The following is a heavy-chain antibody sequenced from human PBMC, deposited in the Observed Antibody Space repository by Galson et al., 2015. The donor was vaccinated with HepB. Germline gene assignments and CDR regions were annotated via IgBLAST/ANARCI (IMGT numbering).Heavy chain of an antibody. CDR3: ATGSIGAPSSYYYYYYMDV. J-gene: IGHJ6*03. V-gene: IGHV1-24*01. CDR2: FDPEDGET. Sequence: SVKVSCKVSGYTLTELSMHWVRQAPGKGLEWMGGFDPEDGETIYAQKFQGRVTMTEDTSTDTAYMELSSLRSEDTAVYYCATGSIGAPSSYYYYYYMDVWGKGTTVTVSS. CDR1: GYTLTELS. D-gene: IGHD4/OR15-4a*01.